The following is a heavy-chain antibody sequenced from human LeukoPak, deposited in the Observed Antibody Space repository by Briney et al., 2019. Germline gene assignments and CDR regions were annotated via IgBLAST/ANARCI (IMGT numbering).Heavy chain of an antibody. J-gene: IGHJ6*03. CDR2: IRYDGSNK. CDR3: AKEPDLYYGSGSPRYYMDV. V-gene: IGHV3-30*02. D-gene: IGHD3-10*01. Sequence: PGGSLRLSCAASGFTFSSYAMSWVRQAPGKGLEWVAFIRYDGSNKYYADSVKGRFTISRDNSKNTLYLQMNSLRAEDTAVYYCAKEPDLYYGSGSPRYYMDVWGKGTTVTISS. CDR1: GFTFSSYA.